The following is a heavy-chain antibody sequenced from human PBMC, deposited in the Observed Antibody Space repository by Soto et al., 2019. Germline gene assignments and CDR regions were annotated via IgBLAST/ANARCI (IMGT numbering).Heavy chain of an antibody. V-gene: IGHV2-5*01. CDR3: AQLSGYDAGGWFDP. D-gene: IGHD5-12*01. CDR2: IYWNDDK. CDR1: GFSLSTDGVG. Sequence: QITLKESGPPLVKPTQTLTLTCTFSGFSLSTDGVGVGWIRQPPGKAPEWLALIYWNDDKSFSPSLKTRLTITKDTSKNQVVLTLTNMDPVDTATYYCAQLSGYDAGGWFDPWGQGTLVTVSS. J-gene: IGHJ5*02.